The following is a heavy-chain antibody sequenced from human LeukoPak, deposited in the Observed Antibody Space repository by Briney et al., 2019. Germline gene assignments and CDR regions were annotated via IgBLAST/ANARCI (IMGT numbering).Heavy chain of an antibody. V-gene: IGHV1-2*02. D-gene: IGHD4-17*01. CDR1: GYTFTGYY. Sequence: GASVKVSCKASGYTFTGYYMHWVRQAPGQGLEWMGWINPNSGGTNYAQKLQGRVTMTTDTSTTTAYMELRSLRSDDTAVYYCARGHLNGDNALQLFDYWGQGTLVTVSS. J-gene: IGHJ4*02. CDR2: INPNSGGT. CDR3: ARGHLNGDNALQLFDY.